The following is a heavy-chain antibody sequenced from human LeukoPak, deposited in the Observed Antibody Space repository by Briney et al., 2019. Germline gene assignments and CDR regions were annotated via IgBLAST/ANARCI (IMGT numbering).Heavy chain of an antibody. V-gene: IGHV4-59*08. D-gene: IGHD3-9*01. CDR3: ARGSDILSGSVDY. CDR1: GGSISSYY. CDR2: IYYSGST. J-gene: IGHJ4*02. Sequence: PSETLSLTCTVSGGSISSYYWSWIRQPPGKGLEWIGYIYYSGSTNYNPSLKSRVTISVDTSKNQFSLNLSSVTAADTALYYCARGSDILSGSVDYWGQGTLVTVSS.